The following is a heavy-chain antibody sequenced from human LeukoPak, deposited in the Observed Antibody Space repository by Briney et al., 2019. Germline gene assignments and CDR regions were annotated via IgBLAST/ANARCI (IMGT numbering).Heavy chain of an antibody. Sequence: GGSLRLSCAASGFTFNTYWMTWVRQAPGKGLEWVANIKQDGSETNYVDSVKGRFSISRDNAKNSEYLEMNSLRAEDTAVYYCAKGGDNLASAFYYTPSHWGQGTLVTVSS. J-gene: IGHJ4*02. CDR3: AKGGDNLASAFYYTPSH. D-gene: IGHD3-3*01. V-gene: IGHV3-7*01. CDR1: GFTFNTYW. CDR2: IKQDGSET.